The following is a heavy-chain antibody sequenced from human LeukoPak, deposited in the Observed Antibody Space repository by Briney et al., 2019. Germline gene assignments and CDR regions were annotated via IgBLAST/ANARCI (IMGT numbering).Heavy chain of an antibody. V-gene: IGHV1-69*13. Sequence: SVKVSCKASGYTFTSYDISWVRQAPGQGLEWMGGIIPIFGTANYAQKFQGRVTITADESTSTAYMELSSLRSEDTAVYYCARETVVVEGAFDIWGQGTMVTVSS. D-gene: IGHD3-22*01. CDR1: GYTFTSYD. CDR2: IIPIFGTA. J-gene: IGHJ3*02. CDR3: ARETVVVEGAFDI.